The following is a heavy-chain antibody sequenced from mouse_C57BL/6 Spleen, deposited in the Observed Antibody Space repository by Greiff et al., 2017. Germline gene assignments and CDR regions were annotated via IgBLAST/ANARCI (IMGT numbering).Heavy chain of an antibody. CDR3: ASTAQAYYAMDY. Sequence: QVQLQQSGPELVKPGASVKISCKASGYAFSSSWMNWVKQRPGKGLEWIGRIYPGDGDTNYNGKFKGKATLTADKSSSTAYMQLSSLTSEDSAVYFCASTAQAYYAMDYWGQGTSVTVSS. CDR2: IYPGDGDT. J-gene: IGHJ4*01. CDR1: GYAFSSSW. D-gene: IGHD3-2*02. V-gene: IGHV1-82*01.